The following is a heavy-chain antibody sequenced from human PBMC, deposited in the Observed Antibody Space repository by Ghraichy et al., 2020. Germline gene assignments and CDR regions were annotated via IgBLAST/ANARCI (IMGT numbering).Heavy chain of an antibody. CDR2: ISSSSSYI. Sequence: GGSLRLSCAASGFTFSSYSMNWVRQAPGKGLEWVSSISSSSSYIYYADSVKGRFTISRDNAKNSLYLQMNSLRAEDTAVYYCARGSHLTAVFDYWGQGTLVTDSS. CDR1: GFTFSSYS. D-gene: IGHD4-17*01. J-gene: IGHJ4*02. CDR3: ARGSHLTAVFDY. V-gene: IGHV3-21*01.